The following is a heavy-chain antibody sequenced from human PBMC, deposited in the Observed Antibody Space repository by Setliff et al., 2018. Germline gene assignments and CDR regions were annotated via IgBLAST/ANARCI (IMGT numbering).Heavy chain of an antibody. D-gene: IGHD6-25*01. CDR1: DVSISGYY. J-gene: IGHJ4*02. CDR2: IYTSGGT. CDR3: ARGVSGVSWTPRY. Sequence: SETLSLTCTVSDVSISGYYWSWIRQPPGKGLEWIGYIYTSGGTNYNPSLKSRVTISVDMTENQFSLILRSVVAADTAVYYCARGVSGVSWTPRYWGRGTLVTVSS. V-gene: IGHV4-4*08.